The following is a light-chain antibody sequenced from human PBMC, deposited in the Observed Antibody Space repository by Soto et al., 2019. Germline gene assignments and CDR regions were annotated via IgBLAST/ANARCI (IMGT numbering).Light chain of an antibody. CDR1: SSDDAGYQY. V-gene: IGLV2-14*01. CDR3: SSWIMSNTLV. Sequence: QSVLTQPASVSGSPGQSINISCTGTSSDDAGYQYFSWYQQHPGKVPKLMISEIIVRPSGVSDRFSGSKSGNTASLTISGLQAEDEADYFCSSWIMSNTLVFGTGTKVTVL. J-gene: IGLJ1*01. CDR2: EII.